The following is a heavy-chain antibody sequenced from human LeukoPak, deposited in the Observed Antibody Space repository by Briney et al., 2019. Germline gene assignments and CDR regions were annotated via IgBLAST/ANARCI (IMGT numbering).Heavy chain of an antibody. CDR1: GFTVVGNY. J-gene: IGHJ4*02. CDR2: LYSGGTT. V-gene: IGHV3-66*02. D-gene: IGHD5-18*01. CDR3: AREGYSYGYRTGYFDY. Sequence: PGGSLRLSCIASGFTVVGNYMTWVRQAPGKGLEWVSTLYSGGTTYYADSVKGRFTISRDNSKNTLYLQMNSLRAEDTAVYYCAREGYSYGYRTGYFDYWGQGTLVTVSS.